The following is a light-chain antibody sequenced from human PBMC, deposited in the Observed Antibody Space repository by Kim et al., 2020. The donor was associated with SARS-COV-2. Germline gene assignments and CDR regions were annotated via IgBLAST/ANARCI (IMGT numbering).Light chain of an antibody. Sequence: AYVGDRVTITCRASQSINNYLAWYQQKPGKVPKLLIYAASTLESGVPSRFSGSGSGTEFTFTISSLQPDDVATYYCQKYDSAPWTFGQGTKVDIK. V-gene: IGKV1-27*01. J-gene: IGKJ1*01. CDR1: QSINNY. CDR2: AAS. CDR3: QKYDSAPWT.